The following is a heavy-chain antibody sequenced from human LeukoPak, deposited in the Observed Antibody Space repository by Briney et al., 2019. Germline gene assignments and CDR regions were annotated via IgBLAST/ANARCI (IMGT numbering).Heavy chain of an antibody. CDR2: ISSSSSYI. Sequence: PGGSLRLSCAASGFTFSSYSMNWVRQAPGKGLEWVSSISSSSSYIYYADSVKGRFTISRDNAKNSLYLQMNSLRAEDTAVYYCARDPSDCSGGSCHHFDYWGQGTLVTVSS. V-gene: IGHV3-21*01. D-gene: IGHD2-15*01. CDR1: GFTFSSYS. J-gene: IGHJ4*02. CDR3: ARDPSDCSGGSCHHFDY.